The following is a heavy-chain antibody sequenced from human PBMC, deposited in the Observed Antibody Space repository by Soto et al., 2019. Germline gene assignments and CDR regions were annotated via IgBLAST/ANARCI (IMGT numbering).Heavy chain of an antibody. D-gene: IGHD2-15*01. J-gene: IGHJ6*02. Sequence: ASVKVSCKASGYTFTSYGISWVRQAPGQGLEWMGWISAYNGNTNYAQKLQGRVTMTTDTSTSTAYMELRSLRSDDTAVYYCARDRGYCSGGSCYDYYYYGMDVWGQGTTVTVSS. CDR3: ARDRGYCSGGSCYDYYYYGMDV. CDR1: GYTFTSYG. V-gene: IGHV1-18*01. CDR2: ISAYNGNT.